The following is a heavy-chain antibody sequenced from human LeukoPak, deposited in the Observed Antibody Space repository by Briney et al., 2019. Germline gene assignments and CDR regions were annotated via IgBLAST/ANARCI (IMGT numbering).Heavy chain of an antibody. CDR1: GFTFSSYA. V-gene: IGHV3-23*01. Sequence: GGSLRLSCAASGFTFSSYAMSWVRQAPGKGLEWVSDISGSGGNTYYADSVKGRFTISRDNSKNTLYLQMNSLRAEDTAVYYCAKRDSPRREGIRQWLPDYYYYYMDVWGKGTTVTVSS. J-gene: IGHJ6*03. CDR3: AKRDSPRREGIRQWLPDYYYYYMDV. D-gene: IGHD6-19*01. CDR2: ISGSGGNT.